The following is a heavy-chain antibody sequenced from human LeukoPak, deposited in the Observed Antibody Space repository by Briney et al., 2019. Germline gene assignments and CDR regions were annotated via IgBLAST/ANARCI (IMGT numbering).Heavy chain of an antibody. CDR1: GGSISSSSSY. V-gene: IGHV4-39*01. Sequence: SETLSLTCTVSGGSISSSSSYWGWIRQPPGKGLEWIGSVRYSGKTYYNPSLKSRVTMSLDTSKNQFSLRLTSVTAADTAVYSCARHYYDSSGLAYYFYYSGQETEVTVSS. D-gene: IGHD3-22*01. CDR2: VRYSGKT. J-gene: IGHJ4*02. CDR3: ARHYYDSSGLAYYFYY.